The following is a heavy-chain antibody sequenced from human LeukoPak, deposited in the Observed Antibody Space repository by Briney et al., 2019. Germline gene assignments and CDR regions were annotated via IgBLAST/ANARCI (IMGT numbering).Heavy chain of an antibody. CDR2: ISSSSSTI. Sequence: GGSLRLSCAASGFSFSDDSMNWVRQAPGRGLEWLAYISSSSSTIYYADSVRGRFTVSRDNAKSSLFLQMNSLRAEDTAVYYCARGFPPTTYYSGSGSSDFWGQGTLVTVSS. J-gene: IGHJ4*02. V-gene: IGHV3-48*04. CDR3: ARGFPPTTYYSGSGSSDF. D-gene: IGHD3-10*01. CDR1: GFSFSDDS.